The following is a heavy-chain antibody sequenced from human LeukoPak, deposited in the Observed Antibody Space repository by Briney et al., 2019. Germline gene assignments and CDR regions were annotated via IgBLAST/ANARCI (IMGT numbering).Heavy chain of an antibody. CDR1: GYTLTGYY. CDR2: INPNSGGT. J-gene: IGHJ4*02. CDR3: ARSPLWFGELVTDY. V-gene: IGHV1-2*02. D-gene: IGHD3-10*01. Sequence: ASVKVSCKASGYTLTGYYMHWVRQAPGHRLEWMGWINPNSGGTNYAQKFQGRVTMTRDTSISTAYMELSRLRSDDTAVYYCARSPLWFGELVTDYWGQGTLVTVSS.